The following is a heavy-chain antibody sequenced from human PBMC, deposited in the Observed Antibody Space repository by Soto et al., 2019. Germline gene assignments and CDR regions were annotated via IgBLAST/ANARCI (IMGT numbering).Heavy chain of an antibody. CDR1: GYTFTSYG. D-gene: IGHD2-15*01. CDR2: ISAYNGNT. Sequence: ASVKVSCKASGYTFTSYGISWVRQAPGQGLEWMGWISAYNGNTNYAQKLQGRVTMTTDTSTSTAYMELRSLRSDDTAVYYCARVYCSGGSCYRSDYWGQGTLITVSS. J-gene: IGHJ4*02. V-gene: IGHV1-18*01. CDR3: ARVYCSGGSCYRSDY.